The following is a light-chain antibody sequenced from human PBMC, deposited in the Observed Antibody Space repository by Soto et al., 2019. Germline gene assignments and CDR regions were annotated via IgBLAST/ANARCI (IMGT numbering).Light chain of an antibody. Sequence: QSALTQPASVSGSPGQSITISCPGTSSDIDVYNFVSWYQQHPGRAPKLMIYDVTNRPSGISDRFSGSKSGNTASLTISGLQAEDEADYYCSSYTTSTTQVFGGGTKLTV. CDR2: DVT. J-gene: IGLJ3*02. CDR3: SSYTTSTTQV. CDR1: SSDIDVYNF. V-gene: IGLV2-14*03.